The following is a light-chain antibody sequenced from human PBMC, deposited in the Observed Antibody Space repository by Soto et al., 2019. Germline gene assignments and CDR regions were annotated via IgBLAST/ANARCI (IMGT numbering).Light chain of an antibody. Sequence: QSALTQPASVSGSPGQSITFSCTGTSSDVGSSNLVSWYQQHPGKAPKLLIYEVSKRPSGVSNHFSGSKSGNTASLTISGLQAEDEADYYCCSYAGSSTHVFGTGTKVTVL. V-gene: IGLV2-23*02. CDR1: SSDVGSSNL. CDR3: CSYAGSSTHV. J-gene: IGLJ1*01. CDR2: EVS.